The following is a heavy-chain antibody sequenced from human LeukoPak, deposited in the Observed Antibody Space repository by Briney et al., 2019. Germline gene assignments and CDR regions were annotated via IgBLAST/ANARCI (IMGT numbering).Heavy chain of an antibody. Sequence: SVKGRFTISRDNAKNTLYLQMNSLRAEDTAVYYCARDPCTSTWDLSCYHCYMDVWGKGTTVTVSS. CDR3: ARDPCTSTWDLSCYHCYMDV. V-gene: IGHV3-11*06. D-gene: IGHD5-12*01. J-gene: IGHJ6*03.